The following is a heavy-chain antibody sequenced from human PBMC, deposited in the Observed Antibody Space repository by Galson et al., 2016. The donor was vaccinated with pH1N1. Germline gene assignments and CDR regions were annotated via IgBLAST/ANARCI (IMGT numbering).Heavy chain of an antibody. Sequence: TLSLTCTVSGGSISSGGYYWSWIRQHPGKGLEWIGYIYYSGSTYYNPSLKSRVTISVDTSKNQFSLKLSSVPAADTAVYYCARSSSSRETEYYFDYWGQGTLVTVSS. CDR3: ARSSSSRETEYYFDY. D-gene: IGHD6-13*01. CDR1: GGSISSGGYY. CDR2: IYYSGST. V-gene: IGHV4-31*03. J-gene: IGHJ4*02.